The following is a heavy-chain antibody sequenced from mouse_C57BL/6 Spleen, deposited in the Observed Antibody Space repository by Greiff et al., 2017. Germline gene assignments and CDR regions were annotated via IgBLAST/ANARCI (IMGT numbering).Heavy chain of an antibody. CDR2: IYPGDGDT. D-gene: IGHD2-2*01. J-gene: IGHJ3*01. Sequence: QVQLQQSGPELVKPGASVKISCKASGYAFSSSWMHWVKQRPGQGLEWIGRIYPGDGDTNYNGKFKGKATLTADKSSSTAYMQLSSLTSEDSAVYFSARAYYGYEGFAYWGQGTLVTVSA. CDR1: GYAFSSSW. V-gene: IGHV1-82*01. CDR3: ARAYYGYEGFAY.